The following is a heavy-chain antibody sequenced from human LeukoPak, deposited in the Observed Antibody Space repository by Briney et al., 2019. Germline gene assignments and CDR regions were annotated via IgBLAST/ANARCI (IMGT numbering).Heavy chain of an antibody. D-gene: IGHD3-10*01. V-gene: IGHV1-18*01. CDR1: GYTFIRYS. J-gene: IGHJ5*02. Sequence: ASVKVSCKTSGYTFIRYSIGWVRQAPGQGLEWMGWISAYNGNTNYAQKLQGRVTMTTDTSTSTAYMELRSLRSDDTAVYYCARGFGELGNWFDPWGQGTLVTVSS. CDR2: ISAYNGNT. CDR3: ARGFGELGNWFDP.